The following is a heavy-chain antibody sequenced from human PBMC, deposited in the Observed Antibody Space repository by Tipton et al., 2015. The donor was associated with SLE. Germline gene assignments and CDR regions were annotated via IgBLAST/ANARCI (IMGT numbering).Heavy chain of an antibody. CDR3: ARGYYYDSSGADY. CDR1: GFTFSSYG. V-gene: IGHV3-33*01. J-gene: IGHJ4*02. Sequence: RSLRLSCAASGFTFSSYGMHWVRQAPGKGLEWVAFIRYDGSNKYYAGSVKGRFTISRENAKNSLYLQMNSLRAEDTALYYCARGYYYDSSGADYWGQGTLVTVSS. CDR2: IRYDGSNK. D-gene: IGHD3-22*01.